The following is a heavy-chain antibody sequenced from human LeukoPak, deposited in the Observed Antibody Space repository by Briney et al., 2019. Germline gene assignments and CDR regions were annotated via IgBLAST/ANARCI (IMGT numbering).Heavy chain of an antibody. V-gene: IGHV3-21*01. D-gene: IGHD6-13*01. CDR1: GFTFSSYS. CDR3: ARVKSSSVDY. J-gene: IGHJ4*02. CDR2: ISSSSSYI. Sequence: GGSLRLSCAASGFTFSSYSMNWVRRAPGKGLEWVSSISSSSSYIYYADSVKGRFTISRDSAKNSLYLQMNSLRAEDTAVYYCARVKSSSVDYWGQGTLVTVSS.